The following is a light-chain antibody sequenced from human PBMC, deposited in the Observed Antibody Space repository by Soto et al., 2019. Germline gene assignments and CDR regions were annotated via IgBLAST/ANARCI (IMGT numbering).Light chain of an antibody. J-gene: IGLJ1*01. CDR1: SSDVGGYNY. CDR3: SSYGGNTLFV. V-gene: IGLV2-8*01. CDR2: EVN. Sequence: QSALTQPPSAPGSPGQSVTISCTGTSSDVGGYNYVSWFQHHPGKAPKLLIHEVNKRPSGVPDRFSGSKSGNTASLTVSGLQAEDEADYYCSSYGGNTLFVFGTGTKVTVL.